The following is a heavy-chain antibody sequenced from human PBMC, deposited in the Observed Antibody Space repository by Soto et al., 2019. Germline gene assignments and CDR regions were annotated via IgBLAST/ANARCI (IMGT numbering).Heavy chain of an antibody. J-gene: IGHJ5*02. D-gene: IGHD3-10*01. V-gene: IGHV4-39*01. CDR2: FYYNGRT. CDR1: GGSINTTNYS. CDR3: PSSSSRGHLRDCFDP. Sequence: SVTLCLTCSVSGGSINTTNYSWVWIRQPPGKGLEWVGLFYYNGRTYYSESLKSRCTFSVDPSKNKICLTEHSVPAADRAVYYSPSSSSRGHLRDCFDPWGRVSLVTVSS.